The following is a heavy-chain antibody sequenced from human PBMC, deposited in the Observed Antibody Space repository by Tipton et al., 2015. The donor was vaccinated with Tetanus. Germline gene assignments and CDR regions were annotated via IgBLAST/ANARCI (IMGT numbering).Heavy chain of an antibody. CDR1: GFIFSSYG. D-gene: IGHD2-15*01. CDR3: AREADCSGGSCFSGGFDT. J-gene: IGHJ4*02. Sequence: CAASGFIFSSYGIHWVRQAPGKGLEWLAVSWYDGTDKYYADSVKGRFTISRDNSKNTLYLQMNSLRAEDTALYYRAREADCSGGSCFSGGFDTWGQGTQVTVSS. CDR2: SWYDGTDK. V-gene: IGHV3-33*01.